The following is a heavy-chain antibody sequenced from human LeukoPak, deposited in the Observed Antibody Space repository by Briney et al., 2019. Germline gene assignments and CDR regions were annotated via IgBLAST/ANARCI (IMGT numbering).Heavy chain of an antibody. J-gene: IGHJ4*02. Sequence: ASVKVSCKASGYTFTGYYMHWVRQAPGQGLEWMGWVNSNSGGTNYAQKFQGRVTMTRDTSISTAYMELSRLRSDDTAVYYCARSPHILTGENFDYWGQGTLVTVSS. V-gene: IGHV1-2*02. D-gene: IGHD3-9*01. CDR3: ARSPHILTGENFDY. CDR1: GYTFTGYY. CDR2: VNSNSGGT.